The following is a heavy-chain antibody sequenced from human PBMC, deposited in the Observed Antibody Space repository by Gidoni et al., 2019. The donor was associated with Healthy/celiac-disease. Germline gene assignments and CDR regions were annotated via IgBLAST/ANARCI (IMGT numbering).Heavy chain of an antibody. CDR1: GGSISSVGYY. Sequence: QVQLQESGPGLVMPSQTLSLTCTVSGGSISSVGYYWSWIRQHPGKGLEWIGYIYDSGSTYYNPSLKSRVTISVDTSKNQFSLKLSSVTAADTAVYYCARGYIVATISHFDYWGQGTLVTVSS. J-gene: IGHJ4*02. CDR3: ARGYIVATISHFDY. CDR2: IYDSGST. V-gene: IGHV4-31*03. D-gene: IGHD5-12*01.